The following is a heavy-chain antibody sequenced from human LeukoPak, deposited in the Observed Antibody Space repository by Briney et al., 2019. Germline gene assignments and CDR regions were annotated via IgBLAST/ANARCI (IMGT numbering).Heavy chain of an antibody. V-gene: IGHV1-2*02. CDR2: INPNTGET. J-gene: IGHJ4*02. CDR1: GYPLIDRY. CDR3: ARDWELRWSRGGFDS. Sequence: ASVRVSCKASGYPLIDRYIHWVRQAPGQGLQWMGWINPNTGETYYGQNFQGRVTMTRDTYVNTAYLDLISVTSDDTAVYFCARDWELRWSRGGFDSWGQGTLVTVSS. D-gene: IGHD4-23*01.